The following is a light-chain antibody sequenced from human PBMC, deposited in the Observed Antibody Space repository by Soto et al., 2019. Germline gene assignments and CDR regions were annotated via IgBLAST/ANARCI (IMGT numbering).Light chain of an antibody. J-gene: IGLJ1*01. CDR2: EVS. CDR1: SSDVGSYNL. CDR3: CSYAGSSTFYG. Sequence: QSVLTQPASVSGSPGRSITISCTGTSSDVGSYNLVSWYQQHPGKAPKLMIYEVSKRPSGVSNRFSGSKSGNTASLTISGLQAEDEADYYCCSYAGSSTFYGFGTGTKVTVL. V-gene: IGLV2-23*02.